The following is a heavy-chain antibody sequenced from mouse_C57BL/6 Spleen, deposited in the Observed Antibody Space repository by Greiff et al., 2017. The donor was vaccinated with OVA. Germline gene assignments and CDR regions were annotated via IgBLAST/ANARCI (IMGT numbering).Heavy chain of an antibody. D-gene: IGHD2-14*01. CDR1: GYTFTDYY. V-gene: IGHV1-84*01. Sequence: QVQLQQSGPELVKPGASVKLSCKASGYTFTDYYINWVKQRPGQGLEWIGWIYPGSGNSKYYETFKGKATLTVDTSSSTAYMQLSSLTSEDAAVYFCARTGYDYAMDYWGQGTSVTVSS. J-gene: IGHJ4*01. CDR2: IYPGSGNS. CDR3: ARTGYDYAMDY.